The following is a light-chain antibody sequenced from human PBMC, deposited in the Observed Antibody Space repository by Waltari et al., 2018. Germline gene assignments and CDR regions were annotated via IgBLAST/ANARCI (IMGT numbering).Light chain of an antibody. CDR1: QSVLYSSNNKNY. CDR2: WAS. CDR3: QQYYSTPLT. Sequence: DIVMTLSPDSLAVSLGERATINCQSSQSVLYSSNNKNYLAWYQQKPGQPPKLLIYWASTRESGVPDRFSGSGSGTDFTLTISSLQAEDVAVYYCQQYYSTPLTFGGGTKVEIK. J-gene: IGKJ4*01. V-gene: IGKV4-1*01.